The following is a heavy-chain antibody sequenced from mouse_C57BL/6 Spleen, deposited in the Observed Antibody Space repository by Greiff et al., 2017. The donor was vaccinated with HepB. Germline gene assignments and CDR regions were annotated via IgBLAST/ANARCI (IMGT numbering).Heavy chain of an antibody. J-gene: IGHJ3*01. CDR1: GYTFTDYY. D-gene: IGHD4-1*01. Sequence: DVQLQESGPVLVKPGASVKMSCKASGYTFTDYYMNWVKQSHGKSLEWIGVINPYNGGTSYNQKFKGKATLTVDKSSSTAYMELNSLTSEDSAVYYCARETGTGFAYWGQGTLVTVSA. CDR3: ARETGTGFAY. V-gene: IGHV1-19*01. CDR2: INPYNGGT.